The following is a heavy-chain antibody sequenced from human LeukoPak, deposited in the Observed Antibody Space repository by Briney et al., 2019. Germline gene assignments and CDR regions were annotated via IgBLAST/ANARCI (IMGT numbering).Heavy chain of an antibody. CDR1: GGSISRYY. V-gene: IGHV4-59*08. CDR2: IYYSGST. CDR3: ARSSGWYLSHAFDI. J-gene: IGHJ3*02. Sequence: SETLSLTCIVSGGSISRYYWSWLRQPPGKGLEWIGYIYYSGSTNYNPSLKSRVTISVDTSKNQFSLKLSSVTAADTAVYYCARSSGWYLSHAFDIWGQGTMVTVSS. D-gene: IGHD6-19*01.